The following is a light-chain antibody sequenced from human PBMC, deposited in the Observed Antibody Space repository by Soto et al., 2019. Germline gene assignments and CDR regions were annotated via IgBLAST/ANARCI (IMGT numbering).Light chain of an antibody. CDR3: SSYTRSSTVV. V-gene: IGLV2-14*01. CDR1: SSDVGGYNY. Sequence: QSVLTQPASVSGSPGQSITISCTGTSSDVGGYNYVSWYQQHPGKAPKLMIYEVSNRPSGVSYRFSGSKSGNTASLTISGLQAEDEADYNCSSYTRSSTVVFGGGTKLTVL. CDR2: EVS. J-gene: IGLJ2*01.